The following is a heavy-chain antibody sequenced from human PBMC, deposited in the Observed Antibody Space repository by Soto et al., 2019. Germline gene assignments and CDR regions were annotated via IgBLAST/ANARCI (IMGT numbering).Heavy chain of an antibody. D-gene: IGHD3-3*01. J-gene: IGHJ4*02. Sequence: SSETLSLTCTVSGDSINNAEYYWGWVRQTPGRGLEWIAYIYKSGSSYYNPSLRSRVTLSVDTSKNHVSLRLMSVTAADTAVYFCARLMSGYYFFDSWGQGTLVTVSS. CDR3: ARLMSGYYFFDS. CDR1: GDSINNAEYY. CDR2: IYKSGSS. V-gene: IGHV4-30-4*01.